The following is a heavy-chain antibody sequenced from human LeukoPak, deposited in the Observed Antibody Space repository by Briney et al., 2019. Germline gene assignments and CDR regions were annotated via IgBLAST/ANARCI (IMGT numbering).Heavy chain of an antibody. CDR1: GGSISSSSYY. CDR3: ASGGNTCGGDCYTLDY. CDR2: IYYSGST. J-gene: IGHJ4*02. D-gene: IGHD2-21*02. V-gene: IGHV4-39*07. Sequence: SETLSLTCTVSGGSISSSSYYWGWIRQPPGKGLEWIGSIYYSGSTYYNPSLKSRVTISVDTSKNQFSLKLSSVTAADTAVYYCASGGNTCGGDCYTLDYWGQGTLVTVSS.